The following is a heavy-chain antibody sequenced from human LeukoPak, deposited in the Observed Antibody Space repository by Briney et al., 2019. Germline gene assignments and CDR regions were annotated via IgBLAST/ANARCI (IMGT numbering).Heavy chain of an antibody. CDR3: AKMFFSGSDAFDI. V-gene: IGHV3-30*18. CDR1: GFTFSSYA. D-gene: IGHD3-22*01. Sequence: GGSLRLSCAASGFTFSSYAMSWVRQAPGKGLEWVAVISYDGSNKYYADSVKGRFTISRDNSKNTLYLQMNSLRAEDTAVYYCAKMFFSGSDAFDIWGQGTMVTVSS. CDR2: ISYDGSNK. J-gene: IGHJ3*02.